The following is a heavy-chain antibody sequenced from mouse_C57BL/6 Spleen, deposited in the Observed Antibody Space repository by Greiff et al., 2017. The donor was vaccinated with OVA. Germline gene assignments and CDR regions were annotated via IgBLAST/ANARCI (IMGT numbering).Heavy chain of an antibody. Sequence: QVQLQESGAELVRPGASVTLSCKASGFTFTDYVMHWVKQTPVHGLEWIGAIDPETGGTAYNQKFKGKAILTADKSSNTAYMELRSLTSEDSAVYYCADYYGSSSYYFDYWGQGTTLTVSS. CDR3: ADYYGSSSYYFDY. J-gene: IGHJ2*01. CDR1: GFTFTDYV. V-gene: IGHV1-15*01. CDR2: IDPETGGT. D-gene: IGHD1-1*01.